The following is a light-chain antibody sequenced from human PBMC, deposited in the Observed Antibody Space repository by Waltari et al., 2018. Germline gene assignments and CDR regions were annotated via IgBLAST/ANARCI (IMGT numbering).Light chain of an antibody. Sequence: SYELTQPPSVSVSPGQTATIPCSATKPEAKDVCWYQQKPGQSPVLVIYQDSKRPPGIPERFSGSNSGNTATLTISGTQPLDEADYYCQTWDDTTVFGSGTRISVL. CDR1: KPEAKD. CDR2: QDS. CDR3: QTWDDTTV. J-gene: IGLJ1*01. V-gene: IGLV3-1*01.